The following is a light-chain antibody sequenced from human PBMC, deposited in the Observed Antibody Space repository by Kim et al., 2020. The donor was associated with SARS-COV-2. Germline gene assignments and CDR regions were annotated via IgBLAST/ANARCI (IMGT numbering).Light chain of an antibody. J-gene: IGLJ2*01. CDR1: ALPRKY. CDR2: EDS. Sequence: PRRTGRINCSGDALPRKYAYWYPQEPGQAPVLVIYEDSERPSGIPERFSGSSSGTTVTLTISGVQAEDEADCYCQSADSSGTYVVFGGGTKLTVL. V-gene: IGLV3-25*03. CDR3: QSADSSGTYVV.